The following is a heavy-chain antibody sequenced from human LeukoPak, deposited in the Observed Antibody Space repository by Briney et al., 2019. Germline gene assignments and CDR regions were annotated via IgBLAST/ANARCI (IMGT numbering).Heavy chain of an antibody. CDR2: INPNSGGT. CDR3: ARRDGYKVDY. Sequence: ASVKVSCKASGYTFTDYYMHWVRQAPGQGLERMGRINPNSGGTNYAQKFQGRVTMTRDTSISTAYMELSRLTSDDTAVYYCARRDGYKVDYWGQGALVTVSS. D-gene: IGHD5-24*01. J-gene: IGHJ4*02. V-gene: IGHV1-2*06. CDR1: GYTFTDYY.